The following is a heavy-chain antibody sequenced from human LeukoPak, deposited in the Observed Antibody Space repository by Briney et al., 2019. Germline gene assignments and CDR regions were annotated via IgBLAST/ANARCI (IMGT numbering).Heavy chain of an antibody. Sequence: GESLKISCEGSGYIFTGHYMNWVRQVPGQGLEWMGRINPKTGGTNYAQNFQGRVTMTRDTSISTTYMELSRLRPDDTAVYYCARVGDGLNDGFDIWGQGTMVTVSS. CDR3: ARVGDGLNDGFDI. V-gene: IGHV1-2*06. J-gene: IGHJ3*02. CDR2: INPKTGGT. CDR1: GYIFTGHY. D-gene: IGHD5-24*01.